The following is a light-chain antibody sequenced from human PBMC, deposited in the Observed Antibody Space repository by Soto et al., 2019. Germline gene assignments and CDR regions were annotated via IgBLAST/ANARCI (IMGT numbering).Light chain of an antibody. Sequence: NFMLTQPHSVSESPGKTVTISCTRSSGSIASNYVQWYQQRPGSAPTTVIYEDNQRLSGVPDRFSGSIDSSSNSASLTISGLKAEDEAGYYCQSYHSSKQVFGGGTKVTVL. J-gene: IGLJ3*02. CDR2: EDN. CDR1: SGSIASNY. CDR3: QSYHSSKQV. V-gene: IGLV6-57*03.